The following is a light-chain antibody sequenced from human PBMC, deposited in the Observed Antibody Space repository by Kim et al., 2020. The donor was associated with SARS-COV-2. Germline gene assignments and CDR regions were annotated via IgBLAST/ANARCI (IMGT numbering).Light chain of an antibody. Sequence: ASVGDIVTTTCRASQTVSRHLSWYQQRPGEAPNLLIYAAYTLHDGVPSRFSGGGSGTDFTLTISSLQPEDFATYYCLQTYTVPRTFGQGTKLEI. V-gene: IGKV1-39*01. CDR1: QTVSRH. CDR2: AAY. CDR3: LQTYTVPRT. J-gene: IGKJ2*01.